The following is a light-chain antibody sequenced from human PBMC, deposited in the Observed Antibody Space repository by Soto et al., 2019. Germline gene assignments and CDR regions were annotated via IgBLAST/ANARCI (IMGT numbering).Light chain of an antibody. CDR2: DTS. Sequence: EIVLTQSPGTLSACQGERAPLSCRASQSVDSNYLAWYQQKPGQSPRLLIYDTSNRATGIPARFSGSGSGTDFTLTISSLQSEDFAVYYCQQYNNWPSFGPGTKVDIK. V-gene: IGKV3D-15*01. CDR1: QSVDSNY. J-gene: IGKJ1*01. CDR3: QQYNNWPS.